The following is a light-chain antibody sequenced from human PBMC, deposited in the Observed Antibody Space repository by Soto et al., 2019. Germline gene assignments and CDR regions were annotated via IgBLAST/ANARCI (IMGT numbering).Light chain of an antibody. J-gene: IGLJ2*01. V-gene: IGLV4-69*01. Sequence: QSVLTQSPSASASPRASVKLTCTLSSGHSSYAIAWHQQQPEKGPRYLMTLNSDGSHSKGDGIPDRFSGSSSGAERYLTISSLQSEDEADYYCQTWGPGTLVFGGGTKLTVL. CDR2: LNSDGSH. CDR1: SGHSSYA. CDR3: QTWGPGTLV.